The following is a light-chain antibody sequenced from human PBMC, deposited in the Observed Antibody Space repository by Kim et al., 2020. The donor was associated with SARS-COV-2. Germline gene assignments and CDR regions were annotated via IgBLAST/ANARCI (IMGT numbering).Light chain of an antibody. V-gene: IGKV3-11*01. CDR2: DAS. CDR1: QCVSKS. CDR3: QQRSKWPLT. J-gene: IGKJ4*01. Sequence: SLDPGKRATHSCGARQCVSKSGGWYQQKTGQAPRLLIDDASIRATGIPARFSGSGSGTDFTLTISSLEPEDFAVYYCQQRSKWPLTFGVGTKVEI.